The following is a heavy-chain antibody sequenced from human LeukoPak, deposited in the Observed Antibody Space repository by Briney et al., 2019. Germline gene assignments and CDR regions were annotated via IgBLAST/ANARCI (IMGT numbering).Heavy chain of an antibody. D-gene: IGHD6-25*01. J-gene: IGHJ6*02. V-gene: IGHV3-9*01. Sequence: PGRSLRLSCAVSGFTFDDYAMHWVRQAPGKGLEWVSSISWNSTNMVYADSVKGRFTISKDSAKDSLYLQMNSLRTEDTALYYCAKDIEAAGRSYYGLDVWGQGTTVTVSS. CDR1: GFTFDDYA. CDR3: AKDIEAAGRSYYGLDV. CDR2: ISWNSTNM.